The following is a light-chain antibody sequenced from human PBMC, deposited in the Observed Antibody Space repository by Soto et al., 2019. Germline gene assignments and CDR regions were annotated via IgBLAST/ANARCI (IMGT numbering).Light chain of an antibody. V-gene: IGLV1-40*01. CDR2: VNN. CDR1: SSNIGAGYD. CDR3: QSYDSSLSGYVV. J-gene: IGLJ2*01. Sequence: QSVLTQPPSVSGAPGQRVTISCTGSSSNIGAGYDVHWYQQLPGTAPKLLIYVNNNRPSGVPDRFSGSKSGTSASLAITGIQAEDEADYYCQSYDSSLSGYVVFGGGTKLTVL.